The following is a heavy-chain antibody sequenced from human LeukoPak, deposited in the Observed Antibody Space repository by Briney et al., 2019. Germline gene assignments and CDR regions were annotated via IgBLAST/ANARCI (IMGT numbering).Heavy chain of an antibody. CDR1: GGSISSGGYY. CDR2: IYYSGST. D-gene: IGHD3-16*01. J-gene: IGHJ4*02. V-gene: IGHV4-31*03. Sequence: SETLSLTCTVSGGSISSGGYYWSWIRQHPGKGLEWIGYIYYSGSTYYNPSLKSRVTISVDTSKNQLSLKLSSVTAADTAVYYCARVNYARDPYYFDYWGQGTLVTVSS. CDR3: ARVNYARDPYYFDY.